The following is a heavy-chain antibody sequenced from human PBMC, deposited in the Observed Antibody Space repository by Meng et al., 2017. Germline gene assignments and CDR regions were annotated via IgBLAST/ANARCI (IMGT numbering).Heavy chain of an antibody. CDR3: AAGYSSSWRAEYFQH. CDR2: IYHSGST. D-gene: IGHD6-13*01. CDR1: GYSISSGYY. V-gene: IGHV4-38-2*01. J-gene: IGHJ1*01. Sequence: GSLTLSCAVSGYSISSGYYWGWIRQPPGKGLEWIGSIYHSGSTYYNPSIKSRVTISVDTSKHQFSLKLSSVTAADTAVYYCAAGYSSSWRAEYFQHWGQSTLVTVSS.